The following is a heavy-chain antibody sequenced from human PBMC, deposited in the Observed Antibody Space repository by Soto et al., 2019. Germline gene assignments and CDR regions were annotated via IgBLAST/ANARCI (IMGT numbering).Heavy chain of an antibody. CDR3: ARALPPPAYGGNSYYFDY. CDR1: GGSISSGDYY. Sequence: SSETLSLTCTVSGGSISSGDYYWSWIRQPPGKGLEWIGYIYYSGSTYYNPSLKSRVTISVDTSKNQFSLKLSSVTAADTAVYYCARALPPPAYGGNSYYFDYWGQGTLVTVSS. D-gene: IGHD2-21*02. J-gene: IGHJ4*02. CDR2: IYYSGST. V-gene: IGHV4-30-4*01.